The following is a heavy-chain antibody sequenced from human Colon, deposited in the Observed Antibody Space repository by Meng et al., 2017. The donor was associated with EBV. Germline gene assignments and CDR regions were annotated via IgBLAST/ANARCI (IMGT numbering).Heavy chain of an antibody. Sequence: RLQESGAGLVKPSGTLSLTCAFSGTSISTSNWWSWIRQSPGEGLEWIGAIYHNGQTNYNPSLKSRVSMTVDESKNEFSLNLKSVTAADTAVYYCARDGGVTHIPWGQGVLVTVSS. J-gene: IGHJ5*02. CDR3: ARDGGVTHIP. D-gene: IGHD2-8*02. CDR1: GTSISTSNW. V-gene: IGHV4-4*02. CDR2: IYHNGQT.